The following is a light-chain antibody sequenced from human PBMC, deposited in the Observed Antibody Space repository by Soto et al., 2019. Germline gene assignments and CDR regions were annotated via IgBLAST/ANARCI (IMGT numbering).Light chain of an antibody. Sequence: ENVLTQSPGTLSLSPGERATLSCRASQNVGNSYLGWYQQKLGQAPRLLISDASNRAAGVADRFSGSGSGTDFSLTISRLEPEDFAVYYCQQYATSPWTFGQGTKVEIK. CDR2: DAS. V-gene: IGKV3-20*01. CDR1: QNVGNSY. J-gene: IGKJ1*01. CDR3: QQYATSPWT.